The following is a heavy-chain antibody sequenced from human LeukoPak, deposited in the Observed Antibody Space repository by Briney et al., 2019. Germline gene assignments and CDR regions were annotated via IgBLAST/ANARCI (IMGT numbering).Heavy chain of an antibody. Sequence: ASVKVSCNASGYTFTGYYMHWVRQAPGQGLEWMGWINPNSGGTNYAQKFQGRVTMTRDTSISTAYMELSRLRSDDTAVYYCAIAWFGELSPYYYYYYMDVWGKGTTVTISS. V-gene: IGHV1-2*02. J-gene: IGHJ6*03. CDR3: AIAWFGELSPYYYYYYMDV. D-gene: IGHD3-10*01. CDR2: INPNSGGT. CDR1: GYTFTGYY.